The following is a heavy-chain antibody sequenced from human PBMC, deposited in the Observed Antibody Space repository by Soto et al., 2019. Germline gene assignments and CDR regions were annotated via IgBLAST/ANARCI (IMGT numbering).Heavy chain of an antibody. V-gene: IGHV3-33*01. CDR1: GFTFSSYG. CDR3: ARCHHGYYAGMDG. Sequence: VGSLRLSCAASGFTFSSYGMHWVRQAPGKGLEWVAVIWYDGSNKYYADSVKGRFTISRDNSKNTLYLQMNSLRAEDTAVYYWARCHHGYYAGMDGWGKGTKVT. CDR2: IWYDGSNK. J-gene: IGHJ6*04.